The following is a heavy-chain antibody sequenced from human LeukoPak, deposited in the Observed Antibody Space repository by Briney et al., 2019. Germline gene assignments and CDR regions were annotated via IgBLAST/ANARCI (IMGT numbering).Heavy chain of an antibody. CDR1: GGSISSGSYY. D-gene: IGHD3-10*01. CDR2: IYTSGST. V-gene: IGHV4-61*02. Sequence: SETLSLTCTVSGGSISSGSYYWSWIRQPAGKGLEWIGRIYTSGSTNYNPSLKSRVTMSVDTSKNQFSLKLSSVTAADTAVYYCARDKGSQAGIDYWGQGTLVTVSS. J-gene: IGHJ4*02. CDR3: ARDKGSQAGIDY.